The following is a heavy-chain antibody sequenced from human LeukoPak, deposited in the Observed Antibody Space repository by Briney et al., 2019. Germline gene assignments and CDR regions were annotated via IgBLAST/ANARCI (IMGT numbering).Heavy chain of an antibody. Sequence: ASVNVSCKASGDTFTAYYFHWLRQAPGQGLEWMGWINPNSGVTDYAQRFQGRVTMTRDTYISTAYMELSRLRSDDTAVYYCSRVGDGLPGHPKWGRGTVVTPSS. CDR1: GDTFTAYY. J-gene: IGHJ4*02. CDR3: SRVGDGLPGHPK. CDR2: INPNSGVT. D-gene: IGHD5-24*01. V-gene: IGHV1-2*02.